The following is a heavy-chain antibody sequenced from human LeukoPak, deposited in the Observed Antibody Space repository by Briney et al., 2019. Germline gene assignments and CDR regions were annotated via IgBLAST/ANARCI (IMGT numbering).Heavy chain of an antibody. CDR3: ARGPSAYCSGGSCYSGSVWFDP. CDR1: GGTFSSYA. V-gene: IGHV1-69*13. J-gene: IGHJ5*02. CDR2: IIPIFGTA. Sequence: ASVKVSCKASGGTFSSYAISWVRQAPGQGLEWMGGIIPIFGTANYAQKFQGRVTITADESTSTAYMELSSLRSEDTAVYYCARGPSAYCSGGSCYSGSVWFDPWGQGTLVTVSS. D-gene: IGHD2-15*01.